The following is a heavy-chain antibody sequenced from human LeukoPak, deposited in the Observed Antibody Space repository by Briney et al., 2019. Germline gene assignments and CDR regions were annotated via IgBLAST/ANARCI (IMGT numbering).Heavy chain of an antibody. CDR2: IYYTGIT. CDR3: ARPYSSTSRGTFDI. V-gene: IGHV4-59*08. J-gene: IGHJ3*02. D-gene: IGHD6-13*01. Sequence: SETLSLTCNVSGGSISNYHWSWVRQPPGKGLEWIGDIYYTGITNYNPSLKSRVTISIDASKNQFSLKLSSVTAADTAMYYCARPYSSTSRGTFDIWGQGTMVTVSS. CDR1: GGSISNYH.